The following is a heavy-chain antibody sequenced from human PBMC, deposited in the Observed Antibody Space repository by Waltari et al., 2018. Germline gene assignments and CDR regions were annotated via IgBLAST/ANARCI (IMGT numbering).Heavy chain of an antibody. Sequence: EVQLLESGGGLVQPGGSLRLSCAASGFTFSSYAMSWVRQAPGKGLEWVSVIYSGGSTYDADSVKGRFTISRDNSKNTLYLQMNSLRAEDTAVYYCAKDHGSWYVGAFDYWGQGTLVTVSS. J-gene: IGHJ4*02. V-gene: IGHV3-23*03. CDR2: IYSGGST. CDR3: AKDHGSWYVGAFDY. CDR1: GFTFSSYA. D-gene: IGHD6-13*01.